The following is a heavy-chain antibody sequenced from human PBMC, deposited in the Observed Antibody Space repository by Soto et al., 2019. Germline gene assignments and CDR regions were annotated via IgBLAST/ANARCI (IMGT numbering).Heavy chain of an antibody. D-gene: IGHD6-19*01. CDR2: ISSSGSTI. Sequence: PGGSLRLSCAASGFTFSSYEMNWVRQAPGKGLEWVSYISSSGSTIYYADSVKGRFTISRDNAKNSLYLQMNSLRAEDTAVYYCARAGYSSGWSPGGDAFDIWGQGTMVTVSS. J-gene: IGHJ3*02. V-gene: IGHV3-48*03. CDR1: GFTFSSYE. CDR3: ARAGYSSGWSPGGDAFDI.